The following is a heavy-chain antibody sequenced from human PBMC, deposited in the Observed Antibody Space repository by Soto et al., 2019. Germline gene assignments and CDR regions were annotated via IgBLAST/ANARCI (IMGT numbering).Heavy chain of an antibody. V-gene: IGHV3-48*02. CDR2: ISYSGSTI. CDR1: GFTFSSYC. J-gene: IGHJ6*02. CDR3: ARDSCGGILPGYREYGMDV. D-gene: IGHD3-9*01. Sequence: EVQLVESGGGLVQPGGSLRLSCAASGFTFSSYCMNWVRQAPGQGLEGVSYISYSGSTIYYADSVRGRFTISRDNAKNALYAQRNRRTDEDTAVDYGARDSCGGILPGYREYGMDVWGQGTTVTVSS.